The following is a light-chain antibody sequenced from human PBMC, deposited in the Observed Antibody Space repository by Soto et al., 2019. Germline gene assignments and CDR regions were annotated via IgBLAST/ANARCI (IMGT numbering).Light chain of an antibody. V-gene: IGLV2-8*01. J-gene: IGLJ1*01. CDR3: SSYAGSNSYV. CDR1: SGDVGGHNY. Sequence: QSVLTQPPSASGSPGQSVTISCTATSGDVGGHNYVSWYQQHPGKAPKLMIYEVSKRPSGVPDRFSGSKSGNTASLTVSGLQAEYEADYYCSSYAGSNSYVFGTGTKVTVL. CDR2: EVS.